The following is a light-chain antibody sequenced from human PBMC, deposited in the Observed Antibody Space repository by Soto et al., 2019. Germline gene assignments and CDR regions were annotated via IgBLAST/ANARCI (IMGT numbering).Light chain of an antibody. CDR3: CSYAHTSRV. J-gene: IGLJ3*02. CDR1: SSDVGGYNY. Sequence: QSVLAQPASVSGSPGQSTIISCTGTSSDVGGYNYVSWYQQHPGKAPKFLIYEVDNRASGVPDRFSGSKSGNTASLTISWLQAEDEADYYCCSYAHTSRVFGGGTKLTVL. CDR2: EVD. V-gene: IGLV2-14*01.